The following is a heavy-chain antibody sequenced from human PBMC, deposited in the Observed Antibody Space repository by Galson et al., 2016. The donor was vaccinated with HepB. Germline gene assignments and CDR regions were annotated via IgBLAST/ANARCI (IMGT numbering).Heavy chain of an antibody. J-gene: IGHJ4*02. Sequence: SETLSLTCAVSGGSISSNIWWSWVRQPPGKGLEWIGEIYHSGSTNYNPSLKSRVTTSVDKSNNQFSLNLSSVTAADTAVYYCASRQLGKNFDYWGQGALVTVSS. CDR3: ASRQLGKNFDY. V-gene: IGHV4-4*02. CDR1: GGSISSNIW. D-gene: IGHD1-1*01. CDR2: IYHSGST.